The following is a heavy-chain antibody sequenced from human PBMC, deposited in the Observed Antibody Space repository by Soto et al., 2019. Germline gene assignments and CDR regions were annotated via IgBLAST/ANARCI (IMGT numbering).Heavy chain of an antibody. CDR1: GFTFNNYA. V-gene: IGHV3-23*01. J-gene: IGHJ6*01. CDR3: VKDWTGDTCPCRDV. D-gene: IGHD2-8*02. Sequence: EVQLLESGGGLVQPGGSLRLSCAASGFTFNNYAMTWVRQAPGKGLEWVSTISGSDGSTYYADTVKGRLTISRDNSKNALYLQMSSLRAEDTPLYYCVKDWTGDTCPCRDVWGQGTTVTVSS. CDR2: ISGSDGST.